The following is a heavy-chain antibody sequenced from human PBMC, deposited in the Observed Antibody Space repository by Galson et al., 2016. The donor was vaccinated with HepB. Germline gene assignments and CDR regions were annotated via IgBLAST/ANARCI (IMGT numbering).Heavy chain of an antibody. CDR2: ISISSNSI. Sequence: SLRLSCAASGFTFSSYSMNWVRQAPGKGLEWVSYISISSNSIYYADSVKGRFTISRDNAKNSLYLQINGLRDEDTAVYYCARDTSSWAFWDFDYWGQGTLVTVSS. J-gene: IGHJ4*02. CDR1: GFTFSSYS. V-gene: IGHV3-48*02. D-gene: IGHD6-13*01. CDR3: ARDTSSWAFWDFDY.